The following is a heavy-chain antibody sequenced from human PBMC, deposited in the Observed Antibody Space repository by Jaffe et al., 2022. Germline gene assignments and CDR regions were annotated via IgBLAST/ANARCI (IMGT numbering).Heavy chain of an antibody. J-gene: IGHJ4*02. D-gene: IGHD3-16*02. CDR3: ARHESHGITFGGVIAIPGTFDY. CDR2: IYYSGST. V-gene: IGHV4-39*01. Sequence: QLQLQESGPGLVKPSETLSLTCTVSGGSISSSSYYWGWIRQPPGKGLEWIGSIYYSGSTYYNPSLKSRVTISVDTSKNQFSLKLSSVTAADTAVYYCARHESHGITFGGVIAIPGTFDYWGQGTLVTVSS. CDR1: GGSISSSSYY.